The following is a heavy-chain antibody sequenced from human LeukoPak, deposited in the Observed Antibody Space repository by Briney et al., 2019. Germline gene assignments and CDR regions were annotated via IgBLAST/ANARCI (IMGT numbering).Heavy chain of an antibody. CDR2: INGGNGNT. D-gene: IGHD6-6*01. J-gene: IGHJ4*02. V-gene: IGHV1-3*01. Sequence: GASVKVSCKASGYTFTSYAMHWVRQAPGQRLEWMAWINGGNGNTKYSQKFQGRVTITRDTSASTVYMELSSLRSEDTAVYYCTRGGEYSASPGVDWGQGTLVTVSS. CDR1: GYTFTSYA. CDR3: TRGGEYSASPGVD.